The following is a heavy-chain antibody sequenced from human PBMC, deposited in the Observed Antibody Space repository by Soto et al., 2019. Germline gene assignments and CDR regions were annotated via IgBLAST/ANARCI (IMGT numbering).Heavy chain of an antibody. CDR2: IYYSGST. J-gene: IGHJ4*02. Sequence: SETLSLTCTASGGSISSYYWSWIRQPPGKGLEWIGYIYYSGSTNYNPSLKSRVTISVDTSKNQFSLKLSSVTAADTAVYYCARSSAFYMVRGVYFDYWGQGTLVTVSS. CDR1: GGSISSYY. CDR3: ARSSAFYMVRGVYFDY. D-gene: IGHD3-10*01. V-gene: IGHV4-59*01.